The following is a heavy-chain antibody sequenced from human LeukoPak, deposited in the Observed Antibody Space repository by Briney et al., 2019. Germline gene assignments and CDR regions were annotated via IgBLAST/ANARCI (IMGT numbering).Heavy chain of an antibody. CDR1: GGSISSGSYY. J-gene: IGHJ2*01. CDR3: ARVVAAAGYWYFDL. D-gene: IGHD6-13*01. CDR2: IYTSGST. Sequence: SETLSLTCTVSGGSISSGSYYWSWIRQPAGKGLEWIGRIYTSGSTNYNPSLKSRVTISVDTSKNQFSLKLSSVTAADTAVYYCARVVAAAGYWYFDLWGRGTLVTVSS. V-gene: IGHV4-61*02.